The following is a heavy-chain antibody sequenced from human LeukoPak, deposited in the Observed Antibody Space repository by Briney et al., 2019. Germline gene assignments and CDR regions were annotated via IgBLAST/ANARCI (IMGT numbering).Heavy chain of an antibody. J-gene: IGHJ5*02. Sequence: ASVTVSCTASGYTFTIYDINWVRQAPGQGLEWMGWMNPNSGNTGYAQKFQGRVTMTRNTSISTAYMELSSLRSEDTAVYYCARVGDSSGWYNWFDRWGQGTLVTVSS. CDR2: MNPNSGNT. CDR1: GYTFTIYD. V-gene: IGHV1-8*01. CDR3: ARVGDSSGWYNWFDR. D-gene: IGHD6-19*01.